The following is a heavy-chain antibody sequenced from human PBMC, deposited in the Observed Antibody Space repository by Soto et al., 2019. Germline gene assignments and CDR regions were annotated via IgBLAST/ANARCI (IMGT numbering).Heavy chain of an antibody. V-gene: IGHV1-3*05. CDR1: GYTFTSYA. Sequence: QVQLVQSGAEEKKPGASVKVSCKASGYTFTSYAMHWVRQAPGQRLEWMGWINAGNGNTKYSQKFQGRVTITRDTSERTSYMELSSLRSEDTAVYYCAISIVVVPALDYWGQGTLVTVSS. D-gene: IGHD2-21*02. CDR3: AISIVVVPALDY. J-gene: IGHJ4*02. CDR2: INAGNGNT.